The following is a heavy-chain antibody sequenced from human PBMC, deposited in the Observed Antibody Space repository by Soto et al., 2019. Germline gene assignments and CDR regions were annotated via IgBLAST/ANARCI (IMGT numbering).Heavy chain of an antibody. CDR3: ARDGPAPYYYYGMDV. Sequence: QVQLMQSGGEVKKPGASVKVTCKTSGYSFTTYGISWVRQAPGQGLEWMGWISAYNGNTNYAQKLQDRVTMTTDTSTSTAYMELRSLRSDDTAVYYCARDGPAPYYYYGMDVWGQGSTVTVSS. J-gene: IGHJ6*02. CDR1: GYSFTTYG. CDR2: ISAYNGNT. V-gene: IGHV1-18*01.